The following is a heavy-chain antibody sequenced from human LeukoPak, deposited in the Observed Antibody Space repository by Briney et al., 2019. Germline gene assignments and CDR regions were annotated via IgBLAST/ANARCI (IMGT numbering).Heavy chain of an antibody. CDR3: AREDSAISDNAFDI. CDR1: GGSISSSSYY. V-gene: IGHV4-39*07. J-gene: IGHJ3*02. CDR2: IHYSGST. D-gene: IGHD1-26*01. Sequence: PSETLSLTCTVSGGSISSSSYYWAWIRQPPGKGLEWIGSIHYSGSTYHNPSLKSRVTMSVDTSRNQFSLKLYSVTAADTAMYYCAREDSAISDNAFDIWGQGTLVTISS.